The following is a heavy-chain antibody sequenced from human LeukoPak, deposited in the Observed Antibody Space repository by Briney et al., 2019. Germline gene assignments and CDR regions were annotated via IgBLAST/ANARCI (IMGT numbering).Heavy chain of an antibody. J-gene: IGHJ6*02. CDR3: ARSYGSGAGHYYYYGMDV. CDR1: GGSFSGYY. V-gene: IGHV4-34*01. Sequence: SETLSLTCAVYGGSFSGYYWSWIRQPPGKGLEWIGEINHSGSTNYNPSLKSRVTISVDTSKNQFSLKLSSVTAADTAVYYCARSYGSGAGHYYYYGMDVWGQGTTVTVSS. CDR2: INHSGST. D-gene: IGHD3-10*01.